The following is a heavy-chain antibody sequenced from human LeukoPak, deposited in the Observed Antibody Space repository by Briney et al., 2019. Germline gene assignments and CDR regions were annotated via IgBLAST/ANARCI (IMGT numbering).Heavy chain of an antibody. V-gene: IGHV4-59*01. CDR2: IYYGGST. CDR3: AKARIVVVTPDY. D-gene: IGHD2-21*02. J-gene: IGHJ4*02. Sequence: SETLSLTCTVSGGSISSYYWSWIRQPPGKGLEWIGYIYYGGSTNYNPSLKSRVTISVDTSKNQFSLKLSSVTAADTAVYYCAKARIVVVTPDYWGQGTLVTVSS. CDR1: GGSISSYY.